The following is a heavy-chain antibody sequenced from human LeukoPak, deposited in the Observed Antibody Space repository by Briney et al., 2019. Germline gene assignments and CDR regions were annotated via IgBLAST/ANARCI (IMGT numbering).Heavy chain of an antibody. J-gene: IGHJ4*02. D-gene: IGHD6-13*01. CDR3: ARGGSSSSWPFYY. CDR1: GGSISSGGYS. CDR2: IYYSGST. Sequence: TSQTLSLTCAVSGGSISSGGYSWSWIRQPPGKGLEWIGYIYYSGSTNYNPSLKSRVTISVDTSKNQFSLKLSSVTAADTAVYYCARGGSSSSWPFYYWGQGTLVTVSS. V-gene: IGHV4-61*08.